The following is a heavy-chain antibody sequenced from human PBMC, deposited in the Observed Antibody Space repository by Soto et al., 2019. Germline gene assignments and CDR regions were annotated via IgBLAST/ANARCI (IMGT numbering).Heavy chain of an antibody. CDR1: GGSFSGYY. CDR2: INHSGST. Sequence: ETLSLTCAVYGGSFSGYYWSWIRQPPGKGLEWIGEINHSGSTNYNPSLKSRVTISVDTSKNQFSLKLSSVTAADTAVYYCARYGASLYYGMDVWGQGTTVTVSS. J-gene: IGHJ6*02. D-gene: IGHD4-17*01. CDR3: ARYGASLYYGMDV. V-gene: IGHV4-34*01.